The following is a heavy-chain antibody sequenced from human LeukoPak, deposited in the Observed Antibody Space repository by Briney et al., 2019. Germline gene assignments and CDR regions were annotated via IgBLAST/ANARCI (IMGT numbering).Heavy chain of an antibody. D-gene: IGHD3-10*01. CDR3: ARLYFGESYFDY. CDR2: IYTSGST. J-gene: IGHJ4*02. CDR1: GGSISSGSYY. Sequence: SETLSLTRTVSGGSISSGSYYWSWIRQPAGKGLEWIGRIYTSGSTNYNPSLKSRVTISVDTSKKDVSLRLSSVTAADTAVYFCARLYFGESYFDYWGQGILVTVSS. V-gene: IGHV4-61*02.